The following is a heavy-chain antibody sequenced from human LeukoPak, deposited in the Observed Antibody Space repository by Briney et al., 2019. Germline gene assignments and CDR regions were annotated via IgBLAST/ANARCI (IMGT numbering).Heavy chain of an antibody. D-gene: IGHD6-19*01. CDR1: GYTFTGYY. CDR2: INPNSGGT. Sequence: GASVKVSCKASGYTFTGYYMHWVRQAPGQGLEWMGWINPNSGGTNYAQKFQGRVTMTRDTSISTAYMELSMLRSDDTAVYYCAREQDVAVAGFDYWGQGTLVTVSS. CDR3: AREQDVAVAGFDY. V-gene: IGHV1-2*02. J-gene: IGHJ4*02.